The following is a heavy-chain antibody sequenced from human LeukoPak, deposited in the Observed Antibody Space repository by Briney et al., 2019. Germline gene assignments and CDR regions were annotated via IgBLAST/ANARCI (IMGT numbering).Heavy chain of an antibody. CDR1: GGSFSGYY. D-gene: IGHD3-16*02. CDR2: INHSGST. Sequence: KTSETLSLTCAVYGGSFSGYYWSWIRQPPGKGLEWIGEINHSGSTNYNPSLKSRVTISVDTSKNQFSLKLSSVTAADTAVYYCARGRGYDYVWGSYRKYYYGMDVWGQGTTVTVSS. CDR3: ARGRGYDYVWGSYRKYYYGMDV. J-gene: IGHJ6*02. V-gene: IGHV4-34*01.